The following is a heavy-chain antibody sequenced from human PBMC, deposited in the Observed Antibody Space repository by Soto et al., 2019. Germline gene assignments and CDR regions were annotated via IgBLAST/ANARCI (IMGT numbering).Heavy chain of an antibody. J-gene: IGHJ4*02. CDR3: ARVGGYSYGGVDY. D-gene: IGHD5-18*01. V-gene: IGHV1-46*01. Sequence: QVQLVQSGAEVKKPGASVKVSCKASGYTFTSYYMHWVRQAPGQGLEWMGISNPSGGSTTYAQKFQGRITMTRDTTTSTVYMELSRPRYEDTAVYYCARVGGYSYGGVDYWGQGTLVTVSS. CDR1: GYTFTSYY. CDR2: SNPSGGST.